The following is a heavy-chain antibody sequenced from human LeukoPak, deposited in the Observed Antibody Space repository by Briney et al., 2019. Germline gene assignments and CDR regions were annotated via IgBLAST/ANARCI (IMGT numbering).Heavy chain of an antibody. Sequence: GGSLRLSCAASGLSISSYWMHWVRQVPGKGLVWVSRISPDGSPTGYAGSVKGRFTASRDNARNTLYLQINSLRAEDSAVYYCTRDRTTITLFELWGQGTLVTVSS. D-gene: IGHD4-11*01. CDR1: GLSISSYW. CDR3: TRDRTTITLFEL. V-gene: IGHV3-74*01. CDR2: ISPDGSPT. J-gene: IGHJ4*02.